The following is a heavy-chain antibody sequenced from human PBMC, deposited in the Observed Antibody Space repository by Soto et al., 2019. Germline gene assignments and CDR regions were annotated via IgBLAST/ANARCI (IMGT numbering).Heavy chain of an antibody. D-gene: IGHD5-18*01. CDR2: ISAYNGNT. CDR1: GYTFTSYG. CDR3: ARVLDTAMIGGFDP. V-gene: IGHV1-18*01. J-gene: IGHJ5*02. Sequence: ASVKVSCKASGYTFTSYGISWVRQAPGQGLEWMGWISAYNGNTNYAQKLQGRVTMTTDTSTSTAYMELRSLRSDDTAVYYCARVLDTAMIGGFDPGGRGTLFTVSS.